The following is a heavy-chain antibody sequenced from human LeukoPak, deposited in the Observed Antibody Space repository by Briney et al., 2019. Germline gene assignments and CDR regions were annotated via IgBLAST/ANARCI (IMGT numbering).Heavy chain of an antibody. J-gene: IGHJ4*02. CDR3: AKDMVRGYYFDC. V-gene: IGHV3-23*01. CDR1: GFTFSTYG. Sequence: GGSLRLSCAASGFTFSTYGMSWVRQAPGKGLEWVAAISGSSDATFYADSVKGRFTVSRDNSKNTLYLQMNSLRAEDTAVYFCAKDMVRGYYFDCWGQGTLITVSS. D-gene: IGHD3-10*01. CDR2: ISGSSDAT.